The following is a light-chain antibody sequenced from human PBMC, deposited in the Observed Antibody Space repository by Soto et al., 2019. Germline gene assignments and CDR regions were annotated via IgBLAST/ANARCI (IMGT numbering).Light chain of an antibody. CDR1: QSVSSW. J-gene: IGKJ5*01. Sequence: DIQMTQSPSTLSASVGDRVTITCRASQSVSSWLAWYQQKPGKAPKLLIYKASNLNTGVPSRFSGSGSGTEFTLSLSSLQPDDFATYFCQQYSTYSPVTFGQGTRLEIK. CDR3: QQYSTYSPVT. V-gene: IGKV1-5*03. CDR2: KAS.